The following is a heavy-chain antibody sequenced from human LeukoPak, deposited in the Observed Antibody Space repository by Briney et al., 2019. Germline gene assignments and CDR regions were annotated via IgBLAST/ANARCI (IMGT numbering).Heavy chain of an antibody. J-gene: IGHJ4*02. V-gene: IGHV4-59*12. CDR3: AREITFGGVIAY. CDR1: GGSISSYY. CDR2: IYYSGST. Sequence: KASETLSLTCTVFGGSISSYYWSWIRQPPGKGLEWIGYIYYSGSTNYNPSLKSRVTISVDTSKNQFSLKLNSVTAADTAVYYCAREITFGGVIAYWGQGTLVSVSS. D-gene: IGHD3-16*02.